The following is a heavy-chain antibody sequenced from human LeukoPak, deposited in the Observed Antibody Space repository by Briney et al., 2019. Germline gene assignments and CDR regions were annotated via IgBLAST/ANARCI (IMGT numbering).Heavy chain of an antibody. CDR1: GFTLSSSW. V-gene: IGHV3-74*01. CDR3: AREGDYGDYFDY. D-gene: IGHD4-17*01. Sequence: GGSLRLSSAASGFTLSSSWMHWVRQAPGKGLVWVSRINRDGSSTSYADSVKGRFTISRDNAKNTLYLQMNSLRAEDTAVYYCAREGDYGDYFDYWGQGTLVTASS. J-gene: IGHJ4*02. CDR2: INRDGSST.